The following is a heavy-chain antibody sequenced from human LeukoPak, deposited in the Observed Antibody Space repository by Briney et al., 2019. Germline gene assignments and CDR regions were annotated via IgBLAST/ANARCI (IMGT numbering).Heavy chain of an antibody. CDR3: AKDGWELLGGFDY. J-gene: IGHJ4*02. D-gene: IGHD1-26*01. V-gene: IGHV3-23*01. Sequence: PGGSLRLSCAASGFTFSNHGMNWVRQAPGKGLEWVSGISPSGDITYYADSVKGRFTISRDNSKNTLYLQMNSLRAEDTAVYYCAKDGWELLGGFDYWGQGTLVTVSS. CDR2: ISPSGDIT. CDR1: GFTFSNHG.